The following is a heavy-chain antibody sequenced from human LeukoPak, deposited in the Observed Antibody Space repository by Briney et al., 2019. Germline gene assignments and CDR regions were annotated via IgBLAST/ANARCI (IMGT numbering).Heavy chain of an antibody. CDR3: ARAIAMFRGVNYFDY. V-gene: IGHV3-13*01. CDR2: IGTTGDT. J-gene: IGHJ4*02. CDR1: GFSVSTHF. D-gene: IGHD3-10*01. Sequence: GGSLRLSCAVSGFSVSTHFMTWVRQAPGKGLEWASAIGTTGDTYYPGSVKGRFTISRENAKNSLYLQMNSLRAGDTAVYYCARAIAMFRGVNYFDYWGRGTLVTVSS.